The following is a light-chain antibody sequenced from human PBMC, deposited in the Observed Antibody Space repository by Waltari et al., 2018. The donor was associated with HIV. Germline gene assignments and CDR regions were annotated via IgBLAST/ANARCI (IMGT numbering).Light chain of an antibody. Sequence: SYVLIQPPSVSVAPGQTAILTCGGNNLATKNVHWYQQKPGQAPVLVVHDDNDRPSGIPERSSGSNSGNTATLAISRVEAGDEADYYCQVWDSSNDHVVFGGGTKLTVL. V-gene: IGLV3-21*02. CDR3: QVWDSSNDHVV. J-gene: IGLJ2*01. CDR2: DDN. CDR1: NLATKN.